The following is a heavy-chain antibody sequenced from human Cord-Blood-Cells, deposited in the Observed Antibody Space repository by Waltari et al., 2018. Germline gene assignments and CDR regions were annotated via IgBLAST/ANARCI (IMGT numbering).Heavy chain of an antibody. CDR2: IIPILGIA. J-gene: IGHJ4*02. CDR3: ARGSRPTSSSSYFDY. Sequence: QVQLVQSGAEVKKPGSSVKVSCKASGGTFSSYAISWVRQAPGQGLEWMGRIIPILGIANYAQKFQGRVTITADKSTSTAYMELSSLRSEDTAVYYCARGSRPTSSSSYFDYWGQGTLVTVSS. D-gene: IGHD6-6*01. CDR1: GGTFSSYA. V-gene: IGHV1-69*09.